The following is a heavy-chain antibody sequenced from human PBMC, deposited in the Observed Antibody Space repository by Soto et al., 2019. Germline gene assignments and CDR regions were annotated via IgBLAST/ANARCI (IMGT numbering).Heavy chain of an antibody. CDR2: IYNSGTT. D-gene: IGHD3-22*01. Sequence: QLQESGPGLVKPSENLSLTCTVSGAAMSSYYWSWLRQSPGKGLEWIGYIYNSGTTDYKPSLKSRVTISVERSKFQFSLKLTSVTAADTAVYYCATDSTGYHSDAFDVWGQGARVIVSS. CDR1: GAAMSSYY. V-gene: IGHV4-59*03. CDR3: ATDSTGYHSDAFDV. J-gene: IGHJ3*01.